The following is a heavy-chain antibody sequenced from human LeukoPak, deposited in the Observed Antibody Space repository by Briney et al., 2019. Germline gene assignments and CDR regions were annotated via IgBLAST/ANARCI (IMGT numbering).Heavy chain of an antibody. D-gene: IGHD3-10*01. CDR2: ISSSSSYI. J-gene: IGHJ4*02. CDR3: ASGPIGPRIVDY. CDR1: GFTFSSYS. Sequence: PGGSLRLSCAASGFTFSSYSMNWVRQAPGKGLEWVSSISSSSSYIYYADSVKGRFTISRDNGKNSLYLQMNSLRAEDTAVYYCASGPIGPRIVDYWGQGTLVTVSS. V-gene: IGHV3-21*01.